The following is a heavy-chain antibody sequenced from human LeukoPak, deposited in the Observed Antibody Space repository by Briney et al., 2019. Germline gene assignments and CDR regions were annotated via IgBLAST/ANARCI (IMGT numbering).Heavy chain of an antibody. D-gene: IGHD1-26*01. J-gene: IGHJ4*02. CDR3: ARDSAGY. CDR1: GGSFSGYY. V-gene: IGHV4-34*01. CDR2: INHSGST. Sequence: SETLSLTCAVYGGSFSGYYWSWIRQPPGKGLEWIGEINHSGSTNYNPSLKSRVTISVDTPKNQFSLKLSSVTAADTAVYYCARDSAGYWGQGTLVTVSS.